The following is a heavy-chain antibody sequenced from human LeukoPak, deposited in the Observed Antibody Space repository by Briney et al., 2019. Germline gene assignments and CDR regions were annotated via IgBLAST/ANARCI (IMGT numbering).Heavy chain of an antibody. CDR3: AKGRNEDGDAALNY. Sequence: GGSLTLSCAASGFTYRSYAMSWVRQAPGKGLEWVSSISGSGGNTFYADSVKGRFTISRDNSKNTLYLQMNSLRAEDTAAYHCAKGRNEDGDAALNYWGQGTLVTVSS. D-gene: IGHD4-17*01. V-gene: IGHV3-23*01. CDR1: GFTYRSYA. CDR2: ISGSGGNT. J-gene: IGHJ4*02.